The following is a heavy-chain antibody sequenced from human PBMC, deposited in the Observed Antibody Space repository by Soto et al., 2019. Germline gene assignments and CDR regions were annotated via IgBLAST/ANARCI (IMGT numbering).Heavy chain of an antibody. CDR1: GFTFSDYY. Sequence: PGGSLRLSCAASGFTFSDYYMSWIRQAPGKGLEWVSYISSRGSTIHYAESVKGRFTISRDNAKNSLYLQMNSLRAEDTAVYYCARASSSGYYPYFDYWGQGTLVTAPQ. J-gene: IGHJ4*02. D-gene: IGHD3-22*01. CDR3: ARASSSGYYPYFDY. CDR2: ISSRGSTI. V-gene: IGHV3-11*01.